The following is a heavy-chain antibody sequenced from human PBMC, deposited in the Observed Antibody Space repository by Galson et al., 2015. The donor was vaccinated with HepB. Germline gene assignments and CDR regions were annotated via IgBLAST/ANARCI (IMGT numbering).Heavy chain of an antibody. Sequence: SVKVSCKASGGTFSSYGISWVRQAPGQGLEWMGGIIPTFGIANYAQKFQGRVTITADESTSTAYMELSSLRSEDTAVYYCVRDNMGRIAAAVPNWFDPWAREPWSPSPQ. V-gene: IGHV1-69*13. CDR2: IIPTFGIA. J-gene: IGHJ5*02. CDR3: VRDNMGRIAAAVPNWFDP. CDR1: GGTFSSYG. D-gene: IGHD6-13*01.